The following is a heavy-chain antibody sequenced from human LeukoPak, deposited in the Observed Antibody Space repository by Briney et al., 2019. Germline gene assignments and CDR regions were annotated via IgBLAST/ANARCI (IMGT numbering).Heavy chain of an antibody. CDR1: GFSFSSFA. J-gene: IGHJ4*02. Sequence: GGSLRLSCAASGFSFSSFAMSWVRQAPGKGLEWVSVISGLGDSTNYAESVKGRFTISRENAKNTVYLLMNSLRGEDTAVYYCAKGPAKYSGYDYFEYWRQGTLLTVSS. CDR2: ISGLGDST. V-gene: IGHV3-23*01. CDR3: AKGPAKYSGYDYFEY. D-gene: IGHD5-12*01.